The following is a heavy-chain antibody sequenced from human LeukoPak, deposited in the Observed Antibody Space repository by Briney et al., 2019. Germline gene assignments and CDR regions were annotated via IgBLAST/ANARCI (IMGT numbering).Heavy chain of an antibody. CDR2: ISTDGSST. J-gene: IGHJ4*02. Sequence: GGSLRLSCAASGFIFSNYWMHWVRQVPGKGLVWVSRISTDGSSTSHADSVKGRFTISRDNAKNTLYLQMNSLRVEDTAVYYCARRVRSTGWYIFDFWGQGTLVTVSP. CDR1: GFIFSNYW. D-gene: IGHD6-19*01. V-gene: IGHV3-74*01. CDR3: ARRVRSTGWYIFDF.